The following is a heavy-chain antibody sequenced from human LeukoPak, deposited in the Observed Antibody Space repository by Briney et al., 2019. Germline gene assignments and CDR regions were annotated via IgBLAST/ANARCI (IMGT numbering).Heavy chain of an antibody. V-gene: IGHV3-53*01. J-gene: IGHJ6*03. CDR1: GLTVSSNC. CDR2: IYSGGST. Sequence: PGGSLRLSCAASGLTVSSNCMSWVRLAPGKGLEWVSFIYSGGSTYYTDSVKGRFTISRDNSKNTLYLQMNSLRAEDTAVYYCATHGSAHYYMDVWGKGTTVTISS. CDR3: ATHGSAHYYMDV. D-gene: IGHD2-2*03.